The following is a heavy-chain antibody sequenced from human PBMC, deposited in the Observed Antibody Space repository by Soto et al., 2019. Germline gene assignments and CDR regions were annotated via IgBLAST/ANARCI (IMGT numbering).Heavy chain of an antibody. Sequence: ASVKVSCKASGYTFTSYDINWVRQATGQGLEWMGWMNPNSGNTGYAQKFQGRVTMTRNTSISTAYMELSSLRSEDTAVYYCARGLGSGYTYYYYYMDVWGKRTTVAVAS. CDR2: MNPNSGNT. CDR1: GYTFTSYD. V-gene: IGHV1-8*01. J-gene: IGHJ6*03. D-gene: IGHD3-3*01. CDR3: ARGLGSGYTYYYYYMDV.